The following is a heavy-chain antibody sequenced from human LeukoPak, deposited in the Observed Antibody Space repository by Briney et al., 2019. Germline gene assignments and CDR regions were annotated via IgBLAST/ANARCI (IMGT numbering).Heavy chain of an antibody. CDR3: ARGPPPSNCGGDCYPYYFDY. Sequence: PSQTLSLTCTVSGGSISSGGYYWSWIRQPPGKGLEWIGEINHSGSTNYNPSLKSRVTISVDTSKNQFSLKLSSVTAADTAVYYCARGPPPSNCGGDCYPYYFDYWGQGTLVTVSS. CDR2: INHSGST. D-gene: IGHD2-21*02. J-gene: IGHJ4*02. CDR1: GGSISSGGYY. V-gene: IGHV4-30-2*01.